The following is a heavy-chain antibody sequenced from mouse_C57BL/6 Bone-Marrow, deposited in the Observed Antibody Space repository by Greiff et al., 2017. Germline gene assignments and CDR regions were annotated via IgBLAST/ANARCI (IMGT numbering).Heavy chain of an antibody. CDR2: IYPGDGDT. V-gene: IGHV1-82*01. J-gene: IGHJ4*01. CDR3: ALRLGSYYAMDY. CDR1: GYAFSSSW. Sequence: QVQLQQPGPELVKPGASVKISCKASGYAFSSSWMNWVKQRPGKGLEWIGRIYPGDGDTNYNGKFKGKATLTADKSSSTAYMQLSSLTSEDSAVYFCALRLGSYYAMDYWGQGTSVTVSS. D-gene: IGHD2-12*01.